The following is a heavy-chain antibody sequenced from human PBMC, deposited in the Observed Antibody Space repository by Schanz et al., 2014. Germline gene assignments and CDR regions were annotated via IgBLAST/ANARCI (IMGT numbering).Heavy chain of an antibody. D-gene: IGHD1-26*01. V-gene: IGHV3-33*01. CDR2: ISYDGSFK. CDR3: ARNRGSGGQNWYFDL. CDR1: GFTFSSYG. Sequence: VQLLESGGGVVQPGRSLRLSCAASGFTFSSYGMHWVRQAPGKGLEWVAVISYDGSFKNYADSVRGRITMSRDNSKNTLFLQMNSLRADDTAVYYCARNRGSGGQNWYFDLWGRGTLVTVSS. J-gene: IGHJ2*01.